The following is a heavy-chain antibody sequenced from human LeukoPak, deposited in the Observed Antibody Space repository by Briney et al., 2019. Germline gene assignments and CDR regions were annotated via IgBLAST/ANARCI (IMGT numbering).Heavy chain of an antibody. CDR2: IYSGGGT. CDR3: ARSPYYYDSSGYYFDY. J-gene: IGHJ4*02. Sequence: PGGSLRLSCAASGFTFSSYAMSWVRQAPGKGLEWVSVIYSGGGTYYADSVKGRFTISRDNSKNTLFLQMNNVRAEDTAVYYCARSPYYYDSSGYYFDYWGQGTLVTVSS. D-gene: IGHD3-22*01. CDR1: GFTFSSYA. V-gene: IGHV3-53*01.